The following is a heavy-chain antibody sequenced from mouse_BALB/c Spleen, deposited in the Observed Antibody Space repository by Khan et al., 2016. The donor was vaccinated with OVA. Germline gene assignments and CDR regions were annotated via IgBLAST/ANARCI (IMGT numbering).Heavy chain of an antibody. J-gene: IGHJ2*01. Sequence: VQLKESGAELVKPGDSVKLSCTASGFNIKDTYMHWVKQSPEQGLEWIGRIDPANGNTKYDPNFQGKATITADTSSNTAYLQLSSLTSEDTAVYYWSRINAWGQGTTLTVSS. CDR2: IDPANGNT. V-gene: IGHV14-3*02. CDR1: GFNIKDTY. CDR3: SRINA.